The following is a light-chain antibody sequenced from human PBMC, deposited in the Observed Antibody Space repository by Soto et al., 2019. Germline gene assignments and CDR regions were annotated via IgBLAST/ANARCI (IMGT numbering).Light chain of an antibody. CDR1: QSSGTY. CDR2: GAS. CDR3: QESYSIPIT. Sequence: DIQMTQSPSSLSASVGDRVTVTCRASQSSGTYLNWYQHKVGKAPKLLIYGASTLYSGVPSRFSGSGSGTDFTLTISSLQPEDSATYFCQESYSIPITFGQGTRLEMK. V-gene: IGKV1-39*01. J-gene: IGKJ5*01.